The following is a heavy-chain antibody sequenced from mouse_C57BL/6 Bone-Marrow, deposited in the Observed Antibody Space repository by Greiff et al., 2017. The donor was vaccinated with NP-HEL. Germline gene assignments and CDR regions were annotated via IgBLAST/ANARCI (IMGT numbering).Heavy chain of an antibody. D-gene: IGHD1-1*01. Sequence: EVQLQQSGPELVKPGASVKISCKASGYTFTDYYMNWVKQSHGKSLEWIGDINPNNGGTSYNQKFKGKATLTVDKSSSTAYMELRSLTSEYTAVYYCAREEYYSSGYRFAYWGQRTLVTVSA. CDR1: GYTFTDYY. CDR2: INPNNGGT. V-gene: IGHV1-26*01. CDR3: AREEYYSSGYRFAY. J-gene: IGHJ3*01.